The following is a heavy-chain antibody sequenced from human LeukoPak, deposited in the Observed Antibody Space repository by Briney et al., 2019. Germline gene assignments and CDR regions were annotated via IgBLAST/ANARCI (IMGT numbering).Heavy chain of an antibody. CDR1: GYTFTGYY. CDR3: AGSITMVRGVIITGVYYYYGMDV. D-gene: IGHD3-10*01. CDR2: INPNSGGT. J-gene: IGHJ6*02. Sequence: ASVKVSCKASGYTFTGYYMHWVRQAPGQGLEWMGWINPNSGGTNYAQKFQGRVTMTRDTSISTAYMELSRLRSDDTAVYYCAGSITMVRGVIITGVYYYYGMDVWGQGTTVTVSS. V-gene: IGHV1-2*02.